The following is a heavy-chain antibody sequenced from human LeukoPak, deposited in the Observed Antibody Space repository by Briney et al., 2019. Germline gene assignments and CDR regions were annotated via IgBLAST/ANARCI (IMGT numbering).Heavy chain of an antibody. D-gene: IGHD6-19*01. CDR3: ARGHSSGWPRPFDY. CDR2: MNPNSGNT. V-gene: IGHV1-8*03. Sequence: ASVKVSCKASGYTFTSYDINWVRQATGQGLEWMGWMNPNSGNTGYAQKFQGRVTITRNTSISTAYMELSSLRSEDTAVYYCARGHSSGWPRPFDYWGQGTLVTVSS. J-gene: IGHJ4*02. CDR1: GYTFTSYD.